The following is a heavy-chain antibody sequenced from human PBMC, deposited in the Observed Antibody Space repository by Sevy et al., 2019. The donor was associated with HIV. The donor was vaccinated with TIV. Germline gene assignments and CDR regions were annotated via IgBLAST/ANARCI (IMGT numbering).Heavy chain of an antibody. CDR3: ARAYDFWSGYLPDAFDI. CDR2: IKQDGSEK. J-gene: IGHJ3*02. V-gene: IGHV3-7*03. CDR1: GFTFSSYW. D-gene: IGHD3-3*01. Sequence: GGSLRLSCAASGFTFSSYWMSWVRQAPGKGLEWVANIKQDGSEKYYVDSVKGRFTISRDNAKNSLYLQMNSLRAEDTAVYYCARAYDFWSGYLPDAFDIWGQGTMVTVSS.